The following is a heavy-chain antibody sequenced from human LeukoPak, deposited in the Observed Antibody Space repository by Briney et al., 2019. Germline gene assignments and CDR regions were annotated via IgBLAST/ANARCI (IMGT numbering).Heavy chain of an antibody. CDR3: AKEGLYGSGSYMGFDP. CDR2: ISGSGGST. Sequence: SGGSLRLSCAASGFTFSSYAMSWVRQAPGKGLEWVSAISGSGGSTYYADSVKGRFTISRDNSKNTLYLQMNSLRAEDTAVYYCAKEGLYGSGSYMGFDPWGQGTLVTVSS. D-gene: IGHD3-10*01. CDR1: GFTFSSYA. J-gene: IGHJ5*02. V-gene: IGHV3-23*01.